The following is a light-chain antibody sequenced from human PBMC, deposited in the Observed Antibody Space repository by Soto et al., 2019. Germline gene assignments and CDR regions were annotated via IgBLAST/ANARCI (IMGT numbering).Light chain of an antibody. CDR1: SSNIGSNT. V-gene: IGLV1-44*01. J-gene: IGLJ2*01. Sequence: QSVLTQPPSASGTPGQRVTIPCSGGSSNIGSNTVNWYQQLPGTAPNLLIYSNNQRPSGVPDRFSGSKSGTSASLAISGLQSEDEADYYCAAWDDSLNAVVFGGGTKLTVL. CDR2: SNN. CDR3: AAWDDSLNAVV.